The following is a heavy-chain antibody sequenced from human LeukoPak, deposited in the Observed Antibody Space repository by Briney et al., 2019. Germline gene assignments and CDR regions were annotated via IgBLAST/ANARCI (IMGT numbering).Heavy chain of an antibody. Sequence: ASVTVSCKASGGTFSSYAISWVRQAPGQGLEWMGRIIPILGIANYAQKFQGRVTITADKSTSTAYMELSSLRSEDTAVYYCARDLRGYSGYDAGYWGQGTLVTVSS. J-gene: IGHJ4*02. CDR2: IIPILGIA. CDR1: GGTFSSYA. V-gene: IGHV1-69*04. CDR3: ARDLRGYSGYDAGY. D-gene: IGHD5-12*01.